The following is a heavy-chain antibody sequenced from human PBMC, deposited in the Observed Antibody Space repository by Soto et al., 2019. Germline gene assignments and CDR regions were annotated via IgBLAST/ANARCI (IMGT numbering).Heavy chain of an antibody. D-gene: IGHD6-6*01. CDR1: GFTFSSYA. Sequence: PGGSLRLSCAASGFTFSSYAMSWVRQAPGKGLEWVAAISGNGSSKYYADSVKGRFTISRDNSKNTLYLQMNSLRAEDTAVYYCARDYSSSSGYYYYGMAVWGQGTTVTVSS. V-gene: IGHV3-23*01. CDR2: ISGNGSSK. CDR3: ARDYSSSSGYYYYGMAV. J-gene: IGHJ6*02.